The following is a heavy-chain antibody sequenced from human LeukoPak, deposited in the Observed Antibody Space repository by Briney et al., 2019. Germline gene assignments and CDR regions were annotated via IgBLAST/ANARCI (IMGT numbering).Heavy chain of an antibody. CDR1: GFTFSDYY. D-gene: IGHD2-2*01. J-gene: IGHJ1*01. V-gene: IGHV3-11*01. Sequence: GGFLRLSCAASGFTFSDYYMSWIRQAPGKGLEWVSYISSNGRSMYYADSVKGRFTVSRDNAKNSLYLQMNSLRAEDTAVYYCARYCSSTSCYEGSAEYFQHWGQGTLVMVSS. CDR3: ARYCSSTSCYEGSAEYFQH. CDR2: ISSNGRSM.